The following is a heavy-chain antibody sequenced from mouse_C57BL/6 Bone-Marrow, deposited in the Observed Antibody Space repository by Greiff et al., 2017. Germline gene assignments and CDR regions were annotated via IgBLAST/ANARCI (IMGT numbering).Heavy chain of an antibody. Sequence: QVQLQQPGAELVKPGASVKVSCKASGYTFPSYWMHWVKQRPGQGLEWIGRIHPSDSDTNYNQKFKGKATLTVDKSSITAYMQLSSLTSEDSAVYYCATNRVIYYDYDGDWYFDVWGTGTTVTVSS. CDR3: ATNRVIYYDYDGDWYFDV. V-gene: IGHV1-74*01. CDR1: GYTFPSYW. J-gene: IGHJ1*03. D-gene: IGHD2-4*01. CDR2: IHPSDSDT.